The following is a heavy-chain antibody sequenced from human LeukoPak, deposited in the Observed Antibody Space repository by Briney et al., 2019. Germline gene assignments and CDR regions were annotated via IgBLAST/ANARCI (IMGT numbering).Heavy chain of an antibody. CDR1: GGSIITNDYW. V-gene: IGHV4-39*01. D-gene: IGHD3-16*02. J-gene: IGHJ4*02. Sequence: TSETLSLTCVVSGGSIITNDYWWGWIRQPPGKGLEWIGTIDHAGTTFYNVSLKSRVTISVDTPNNQFSLRLNSVGAADTAVYYCARGRRITFGGIIVPFDYWGQGTVVTVSS. CDR3: ARGRRITFGGIIVPFDY. CDR2: IDHAGTT.